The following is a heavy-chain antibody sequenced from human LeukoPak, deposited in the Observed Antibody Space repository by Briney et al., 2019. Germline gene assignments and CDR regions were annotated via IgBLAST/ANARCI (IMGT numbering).Heavy chain of an antibody. Sequence: GGSLRLSCAVSGFTLTDYWMNWVRQAPGKGLEWVASIRRDGSEKTYVDSVKGRFTISRDNTKNSLSLQVNSLRVEDTAVYYCARDGTAAGLYFDLWGQGTLVTVSS. CDR1: GFTLTDYW. CDR3: ARDGTAAGLYFDL. D-gene: IGHD6-13*01. J-gene: IGHJ4*01. CDR2: IRRDGSEK. V-gene: IGHV3-7*01.